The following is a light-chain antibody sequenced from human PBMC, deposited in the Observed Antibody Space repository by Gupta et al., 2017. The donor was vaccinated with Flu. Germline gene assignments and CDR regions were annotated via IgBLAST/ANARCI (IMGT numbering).Light chain of an antibody. CDR2: YAS. J-gene: IGKJ1*01. Sequence: KEKVTITGRASQNIGNSLHWYQQKPNQSPKLLINYASQSFSGVPARFSGSGSGTDFTLTINSLEAEDTATYYCHQSSSLPRTFGQGTKVEIK. CDR1: QNIGNS. V-gene: IGKV6-21*01. CDR3: HQSSSLPRT.